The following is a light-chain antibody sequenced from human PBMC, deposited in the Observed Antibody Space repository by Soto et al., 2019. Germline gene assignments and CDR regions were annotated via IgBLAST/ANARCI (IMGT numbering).Light chain of an antibody. CDR3: HQRRHWPPYT. J-gene: IGKJ2*01. V-gene: IGKV3-11*01. Sequence: EIVLTQSPVTLSLSPGERATVSCRASQTVGTSLAWDQHKPGHAPRLLIYDPSNRTTGIPIRCSRGGSVTDFSLTISSLEPKDFAIYYCHQRRHWPPYTFGQGTKVE. CDR2: DPS. CDR1: QTVGTS.